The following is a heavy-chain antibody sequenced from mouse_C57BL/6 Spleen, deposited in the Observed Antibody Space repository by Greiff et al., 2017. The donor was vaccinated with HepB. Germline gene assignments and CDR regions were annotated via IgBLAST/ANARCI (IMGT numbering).Heavy chain of an antibody. CDR2: ISSGSSTI. Sequence: EVQLVESGGGLVKPGGSLKLSCAASGFTFSDYGMHWVRQAPEKGLEWVAYISSGSSTIYYADTVKGRFTISRDNAKNTLFLQMTSLRSEDTAMYYCARSEGLPGDYAMDYWGQGTSVTVSS. V-gene: IGHV5-17*01. J-gene: IGHJ4*01. CDR1: GFTFSDYG. CDR3: ARSEGLPGDYAMDY. D-gene: IGHD2-1*01.